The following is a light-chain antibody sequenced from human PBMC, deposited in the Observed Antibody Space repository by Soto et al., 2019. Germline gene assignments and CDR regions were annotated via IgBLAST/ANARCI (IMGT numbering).Light chain of an antibody. CDR2: EDS. V-gene: IGLV2-14*01. CDR3: SSYTTSSTYV. J-gene: IGLJ1*01. Sequence: QSVLTQPASVSGSPGQSITISCTATSSDVGGYKYVYWYQQHPGTAPKLILYEDSDRPSGVSNRFSGSKSGNTASLTISGLQAEDEADYYCSSYTTSSTYVFGTGTQLTVL. CDR1: SSDVGGYKY.